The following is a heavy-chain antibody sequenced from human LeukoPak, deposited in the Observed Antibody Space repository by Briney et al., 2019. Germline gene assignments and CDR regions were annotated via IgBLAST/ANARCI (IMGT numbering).Heavy chain of an antibody. CDR2: ISSSGSNI. D-gene: IGHD1-26*01. J-gene: IGHJ4*02. CDR3: TRGAPNPHFDY. Sequence: GGSLRLSCAASGFTFCDYYMSWMRQAPGKGLEWVSYISSSGSNIYYTDSVKGRFTISRDNAKNSLYLQMNSLRGEDTAVYYCTRGAPNPHFDYRGRGTVVTVSS. CDR1: GFTFCDYY. V-gene: IGHV3-11*01.